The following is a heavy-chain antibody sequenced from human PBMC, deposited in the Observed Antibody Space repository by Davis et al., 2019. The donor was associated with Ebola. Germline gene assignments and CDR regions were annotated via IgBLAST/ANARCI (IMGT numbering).Heavy chain of an antibody. CDR2: IIPIFGTA. Sequence: AASVKVSCKASGGTFSSYAISWVRQAPGQGLEWMGGIIPIFGTANYAQKFQGRVTITADKSTSTAYMELSSLRSEDTAVYYCASRATGSGSYYNENYFDYWGQGTLVTVSS. CDR3: ASRATGSGSYYNENYFDY. CDR1: GGTFSSYA. J-gene: IGHJ4*02. D-gene: IGHD3-10*01. V-gene: IGHV1-69*06.